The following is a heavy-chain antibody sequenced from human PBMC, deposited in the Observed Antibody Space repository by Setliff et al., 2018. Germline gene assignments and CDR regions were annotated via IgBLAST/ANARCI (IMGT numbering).Heavy chain of an antibody. D-gene: IGHD4-4*01. CDR3: ARQPGSQTTFFDY. Sequence: GGSLRLSCAASGFTFSSYSMNWVRQAPGKGLEWVSSISSSSSYIYYADSVKGRFTISRDNAKNSLYLQMNSLRAEDTAVYYCARQPGSQTTFFDYWGQGTLVTVS. J-gene: IGHJ4*02. CDR2: ISSSSSYI. V-gene: IGHV3-21*01. CDR1: GFTFSSYS.